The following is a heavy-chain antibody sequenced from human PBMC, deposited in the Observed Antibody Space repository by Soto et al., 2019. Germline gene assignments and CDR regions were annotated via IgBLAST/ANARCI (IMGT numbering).Heavy chain of an antibody. D-gene: IGHD4-17*01. CDR3: GRRNSGGNWFDP. CDR1: GGSVTSGTYF. J-gene: IGHJ5*02. V-gene: IGHV4-61*01. CDR2: ISYSGNT. Sequence: SETLSLTCTVSGGSVTSGTYFWNWVRQPPGKGLEWIGYISYSGNTDYNPSLRSRATISVDTSKTQFSLKLTSLTAADTAVYYCGRRNSGGNWFDPWGPGTLVTVSS.